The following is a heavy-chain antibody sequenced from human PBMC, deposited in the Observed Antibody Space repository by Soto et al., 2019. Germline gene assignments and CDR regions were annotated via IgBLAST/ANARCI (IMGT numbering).Heavy chain of an antibody. D-gene: IGHD6-19*01. CDR2: ISYSGST. V-gene: IGHV4-59*01. J-gene: IGHJ4*02. Sequence: QVQLRESGPGLVKPSETLSLTCTVSGDSISRFYWSWIRQPPGKGLEWLGYISYSGSTNYSPALRSRVTISADTSKNQFSLKLNAVTAADTAVYYCARDDSTGGFDFWGQGALVTVSS. CDR1: GDSISRFY. CDR3: ARDDSTGGFDF.